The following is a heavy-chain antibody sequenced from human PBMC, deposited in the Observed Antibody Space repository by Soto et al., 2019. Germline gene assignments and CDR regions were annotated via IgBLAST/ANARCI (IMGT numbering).Heavy chain of an antibody. CDR1: GFTFSSYA. D-gene: IGHD3-3*01. Sequence: EVQLLVSGGDLVQPGGSLRLSCAASGFTFSSYAMSWVRQAPGKGLEWVSAISGSGGSTYYADSVKGRFTISRDNSKNTLYLQMNSLRAEETAVYYCAKDLGSGYCWGGAFDIWGQGTMVTVSS. CDR2: ISGSGGST. V-gene: IGHV3-23*01. J-gene: IGHJ3*02. CDR3: AKDLGSGYCWGGAFDI.